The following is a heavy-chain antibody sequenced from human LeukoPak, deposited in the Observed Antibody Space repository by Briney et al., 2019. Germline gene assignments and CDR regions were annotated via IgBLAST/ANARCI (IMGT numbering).Heavy chain of an antibody. J-gene: IGHJ5*02. D-gene: IGHD3-10*02. V-gene: IGHV1-2*02. CDR3: ARGGSSPDVRGWFDP. CDR2: INPNSGGT. Sequence: ASVKVSCKASGYTFTGYYMHWVRQAPGQGLEWMGWINPNSGGTNYVQKFQGRVTMTRDTSISTAYMELSRLRSDDTAVYYCARGGSSPDVRGWFDPWGQGTLVTVSS. CDR1: GYTFTGYY.